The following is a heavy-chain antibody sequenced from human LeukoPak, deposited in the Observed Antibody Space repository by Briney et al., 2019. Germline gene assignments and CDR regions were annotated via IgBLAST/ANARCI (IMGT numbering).Heavy chain of an antibody. CDR1: GFTFSNAW. CDR3: TTVRGQPMITFGGVIAYFDY. Sequence: GGSLRLSCAASGFTFSNAWMSWXRQAPGKGLEWVGRXXXXXXXGTTDYAAPVKGRFTISRDDSKNTLYLQMNSLKTEDTAVYYCTTVRGQPMITFGGVIAYFDYWGQGTLVTVSS. J-gene: IGHJ4*02. V-gene: IGHV3-15*01. CDR2: XXXXXXXGTT. D-gene: IGHD3-16*02.